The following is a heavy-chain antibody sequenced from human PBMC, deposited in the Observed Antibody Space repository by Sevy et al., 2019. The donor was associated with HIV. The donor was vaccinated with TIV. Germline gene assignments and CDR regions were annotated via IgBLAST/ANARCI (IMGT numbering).Heavy chain of an antibody. CDR1: GGSISSGDYY. Sequence: SETLSLTCTVSGGSISSGDYYWSWIRQPPGKGLEWIGYIYYSGSTYYNPSLKSRVTISVDTSKNQFSLKLSSLTAADTAVYYCARGESIVVVIKGDAFDIWGQGTMVTVSS. V-gene: IGHV4-30-4*01. J-gene: IGHJ3*02. CDR2: IYYSGST. CDR3: ARGESIVVVIKGDAFDI. D-gene: IGHD3-22*01.